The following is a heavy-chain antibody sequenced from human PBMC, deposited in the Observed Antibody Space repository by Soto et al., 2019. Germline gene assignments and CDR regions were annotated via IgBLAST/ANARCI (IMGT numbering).Heavy chain of an antibody. CDR1: GFTCSNYA. J-gene: IGHJ4*02. V-gene: IGHV3-23*01. CDR3: AKDSLYYYGSGRRKGLEY. D-gene: IGHD3-10*01. CDR2: ISGSGATT. Sequence: EVQLLESGGGLVQPGGSLRLSCAASGFTCSNYAMIWVRQAPGKGLEWVASISGSGATTYYADSVKGRFTISRDNSKNTPYLQMNSLRAEDTAVYYCAKDSLYYYGSGRRKGLEYWGQGTLVTVSS.